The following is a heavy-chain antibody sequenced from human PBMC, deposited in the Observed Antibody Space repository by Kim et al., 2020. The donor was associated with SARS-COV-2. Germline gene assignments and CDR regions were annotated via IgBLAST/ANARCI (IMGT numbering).Heavy chain of an antibody. J-gene: IGHJ4*02. CDR3: ARQGGGGRSFDY. Sequence: ETLSLTCTVSGGSFDSTDYLWAWIRQPPGKGLEWIGTISSRGSNYYNPSLESRPSMSLDTSKSQFSLKMSSVTAADTALYYCARQGGGGRSFDYWGQG. D-gene: IGHD3-16*01. CDR2: ISSRGSN. V-gene: IGHV4-39*01. CDR1: GGSFDSTDYL.